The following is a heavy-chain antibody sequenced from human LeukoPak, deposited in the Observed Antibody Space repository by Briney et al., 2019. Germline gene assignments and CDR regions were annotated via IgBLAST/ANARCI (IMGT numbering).Heavy chain of an antibody. Sequence: SETLSLTCTVSGGSISSYYWSWIRQPPGKGLDWIGYIYTIGSTNYNPSLKSRVTISVDSTKNQFSLKQSSVTAADTVVYYCARHFGGYCSSTSCYGDAFDIWGQGTMVTVSS. CDR2: IYTIGST. V-gene: IGHV4-4*09. J-gene: IGHJ3*02. D-gene: IGHD2-2*01. CDR3: ARHFGGYCSSTSCYGDAFDI. CDR1: GGSISSYY.